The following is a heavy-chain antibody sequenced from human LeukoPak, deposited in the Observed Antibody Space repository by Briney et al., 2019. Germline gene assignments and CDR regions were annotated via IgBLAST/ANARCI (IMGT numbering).Heavy chain of an antibody. J-gene: IGHJ4*02. V-gene: IGHV1-18*01. D-gene: IGHD6-13*01. CDR2: ISAYNGNT. Sequence: ASVKVSCEASGYAFTSYGISRGRGAPGQGVEWMGWISAYNGNTNYAQKLQGRVTMTTDTSTSTAYMELRSLRSDDTAVYYCATDIAAAGPNAFDYWGQGTLVTVPS. CDR3: ATDIAAAGPNAFDY. CDR1: GYAFTSYG.